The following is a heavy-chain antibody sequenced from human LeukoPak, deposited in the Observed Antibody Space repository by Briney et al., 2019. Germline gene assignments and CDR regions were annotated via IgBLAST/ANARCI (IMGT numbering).Heavy chain of an antibody. D-gene: IGHD3-22*01. CDR3: ARLGYYYDSSGYYYRIFDY. Sequence: SETLSLTCTVSGGSISSYYWSWIRQPPGKGLEWIGYIYTSGSTNYNPSLKSRVTISVDTSKNQFSLKLSSVTAADTAVYYCARLGYYYDSSGYYYRIFDYWGQGTLVTVSS. CDR2: IYTSGST. J-gene: IGHJ4*02. CDR1: GGSISSYY. V-gene: IGHV4-4*09.